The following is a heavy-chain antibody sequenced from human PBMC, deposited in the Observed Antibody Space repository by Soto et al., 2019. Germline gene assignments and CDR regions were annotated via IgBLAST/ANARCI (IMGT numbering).Heavy chain of an antibody. V-gene: IGHV4-59*01. J-gene: IGHJ3*02. CDR1: GGSISHFY. Sequence: SETLSLTCSVFGGSISHFYWSWIQQSPGKGLEWLGYIYDSGSTSYNPSLKSRVTMSMDTSKTQFSLNLSSVTAADTAVYFCAPSYYAILTGHSAFAIWGHGTMVNVS. CDR2: IYDSGST. CDR3: APSYYAILTGHSAFAI. D-gene: IGHD3-9*01.